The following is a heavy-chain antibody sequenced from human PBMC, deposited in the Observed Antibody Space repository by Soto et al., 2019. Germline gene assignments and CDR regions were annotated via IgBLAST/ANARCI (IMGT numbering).Heavy chain of an antibody. CDR2: ISGSGGST. CDR1: GFTFSSYA. D-gene: IGHD2-15*01. Sequence: GGSLRLSCAASGFTFSSYAMSWVRQAPGKGLEWVSAISGSGGSTYYADSVKGRFTISRDNSKNTLYLQMNSLRAEDTAVYYCAKGYCSAGSCSELYYYYYMDVWGKGTTVTVSS. V-gene: IGHV3-23*01. CDR3: AKGYCSAGSCSELYYYYYMDV. J-gene: IGHJ6*03.